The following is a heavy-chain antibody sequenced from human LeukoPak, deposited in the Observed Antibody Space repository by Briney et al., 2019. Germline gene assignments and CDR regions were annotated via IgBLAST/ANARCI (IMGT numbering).Heavy chain of an antibody. Sequence: PSETLSLTCTVSGGSISNDYWSWIRQPPGKGLGWMGYIYYSGGTNYNPSLKSRVTISIDTSKNQFSLKLSSVTAADTAVYYCARGGSYRYFEPPLPVDYWGQGTLVTVS. V-gene: IGHV4-59*01. CDR2: IYYSGGT. J-gene: IGHJ4*02. CDR1: GGSISNDY. CDR3: ARGGSYRYFEPPLPVDY. D-gene: IGHD3-16*02.